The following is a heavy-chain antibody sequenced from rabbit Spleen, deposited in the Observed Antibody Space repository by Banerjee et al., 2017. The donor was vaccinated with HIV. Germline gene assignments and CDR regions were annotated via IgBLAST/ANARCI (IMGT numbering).Heavy chain of an antibody. V-gene: IGHV1S45*01. D-gene: IGHD1-1*01. CDR1: GFSFSNKAV. CDR3: ARDLTSVIGWNFNL. Sequence: QEQLVESGGGLVKPEGSLKLSCTASGFSFSNKAVMCWVRQAPGKGLEWISCIAGSSSGFTYSATWAKGRFTCSKTSSTTVTLQMTSLTVADTATYFCARDLTSVIGWNFNLWGPGTLVTVS. CDR2: IAGSSSGFT. J-gene: IGHJ4*01.